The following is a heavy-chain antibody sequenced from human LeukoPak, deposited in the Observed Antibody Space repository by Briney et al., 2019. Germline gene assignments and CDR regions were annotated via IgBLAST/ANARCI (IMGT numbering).Heavy chain of an antibody. V-gene: IGHV1-18*04. J-gene: IGHJ5*02. CDR2: ISAYNGNT. CDR1: GYTCTSYG. D-gene: IGHD3-10*01. Sequence: ASVKVSCKASGYTCTSYGISWVRQAPGQGLEWMGWISAYNGNTNYAQKLQGRVTMTTDTSTSTAYMELRSLRSGDTAVYYCARANMVRGVIIRNWFDPWGQGTLVTVSS. CDR3: ARANMVRGVIIRNWFDP.